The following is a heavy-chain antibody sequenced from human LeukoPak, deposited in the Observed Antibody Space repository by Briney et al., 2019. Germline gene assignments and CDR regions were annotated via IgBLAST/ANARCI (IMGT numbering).Heavy chain of an antibody. Sequence: SETLSLTCAVYGGSFSGYYWSWIRQPPGKGLEWIGEINHSGSTNYNPSLKSRVTISVDTSKNQFSLTLSSVTAADTAVYYCAKGPDYGDYEAYFDYWGQGTLATVSS. V-gene: IGHV4-34*01. J-gene: IGHJ4*02. CDR3: AKGPDYGDYEAYFDY. CDR1: GGSFSGYY. CDR2: INHSGST. D-gene: IGHD4-17*01.